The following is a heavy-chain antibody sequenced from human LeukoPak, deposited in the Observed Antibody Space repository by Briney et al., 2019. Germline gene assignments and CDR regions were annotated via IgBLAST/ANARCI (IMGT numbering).Heavy chain of an antibody. Sequence: GASVKFSCKASGYTFTGYYMHWVRQAPGQGLEWMGRINPNSGGTNYAQKFQGRVAMTRDTSISTAYMELSRLRSDDTAVYYCARPGRYDSSGYYDTWGQGTLVTVSS. D-gene: IGHD3-22*01. CDR3: ARPGRYDSSGYYDT. V-gene: IGHV1-2*06. J-gene: IGHJ5*02. CDR1: GYTFTGYY. CDR2: INPNSGGT.